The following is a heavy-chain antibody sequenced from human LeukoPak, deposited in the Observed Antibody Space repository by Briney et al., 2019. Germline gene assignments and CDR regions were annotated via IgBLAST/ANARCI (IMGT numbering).Heavy chain of an antibody. J-gene: IGHJ5*02. V-gene: IGHV4-39*07. CDR2: IYYSGTT. CDR3: AKGAGGFSYYNWFDP. CDR1: GGSISSSPYY. D-gene: IGHD5-18*01. Sequence: SETLSLTCTVSGGSISSSPYYWGWIRQPPGKRLEWIGSIYYSGTTHYNPSLESRVTISVDTSKNQFSLKLASVTAADTAIYYCAKGAGGFSYYNWFDPWGQGTLVTVSS.